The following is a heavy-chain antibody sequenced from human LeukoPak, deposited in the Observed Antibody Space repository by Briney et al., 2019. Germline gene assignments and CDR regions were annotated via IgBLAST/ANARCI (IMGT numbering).Heavy chain of an antibody. CDR1: GFTVSSSH. Sequence: GGSLRLSCAASGFTVSSSHMSWVRQAPGKGLEWVSIIYSGGSTSYADSVKGRFIISRDNAKNSLYLQMNSLRAEDTAVYYCARVHDAFDIWGQGTMVTVSS. CDR3: ARVHDAFDI. V-gene: IGHV3-53*01. CDR2: IYSGGST. J-gene: IGHJ3*02.